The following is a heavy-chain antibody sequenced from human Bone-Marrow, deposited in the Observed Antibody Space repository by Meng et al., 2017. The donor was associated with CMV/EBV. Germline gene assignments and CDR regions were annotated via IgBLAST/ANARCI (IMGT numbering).Heavy chain of an antibody. J-gene: IGHJ4*02. CDR3: AKEDQTIRITPQNNYFDY. CDR2: IRYDGSNK. D-gene: IGHD2-15*01. V-gene: IGHV3-30*02. CDR1: GFTLSSYG. Sequence: GESLKISCAASGFTLSSYGMHWVRQAPGKGLEWVAFIRYDGSNKYYADSVKGRFTISRDNSKNTLDLQMNSLRAEDTAVYYCAKEDQTIRITPQNNYFDYWGQGTLVTVSS.